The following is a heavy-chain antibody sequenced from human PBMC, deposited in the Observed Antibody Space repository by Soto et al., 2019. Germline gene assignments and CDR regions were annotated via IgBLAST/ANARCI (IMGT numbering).Heavy chain of an antibody. J-gene: IGHJ4*02. CDR3: ARVYGCGWYPLDY. Sequence: EVQLVESGGGLVKPGGSLRLSCAASGFTFSSYSMNWVRQAPGKGLEWVSSISSSSSYIYYADSVKGRFTISRDKAKNSLYLQMNSLRAEDTAVYYCARVYGCGWYPLDYWGQGTLVTVSS. CDR2: ISSSSSYI. CDR1: GFTFSSYS. D-gene: IGHD6-19*01. V-gene: IGHV3-21*01.